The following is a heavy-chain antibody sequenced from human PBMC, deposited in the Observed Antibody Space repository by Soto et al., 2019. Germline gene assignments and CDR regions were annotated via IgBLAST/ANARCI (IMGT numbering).Heavy chain of an antibody. CDR1: GGSISSGGYY. V-gene: IGHV4-31*03. Sequence: QVQLQESGPGLVKPSQTLSLTCTVSGGSISSGGYYWSWIRQHPGKGLEWIGYIYYSGSTYYNPSLKSRVTISVDTSKNQFSLKLSSVTDADTAVYYCARESPAYCGGDCYLDNWFDPWGQGTLVTVSS. D-gene: IGHD2-21*02. CDR2: IYYSGST. J-gene: IGHJ5*02. CDR3: ARESPAYCGGDCYLDNWFDP.